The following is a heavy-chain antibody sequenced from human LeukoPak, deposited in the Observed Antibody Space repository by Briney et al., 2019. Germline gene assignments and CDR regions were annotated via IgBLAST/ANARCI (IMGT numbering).Heavy chain of an antibody. J-gene: IGHJ4*02. CDR1: GGSISSHY. V-gene: IGHV4-59*11. CDR3: ARDLYGDY. CDR2: IYYNGDT. D-gene: IGHD2-2*02. Sequence: SETLSLTCTVSGGSISSHYWSWIRQPPGKGLEWIGYIYYNGDTNCNSSLESRVTISVDMSKNQFSLKLRSVTAADTAVYYCARDLYGDYWGQGTLVTVSS.